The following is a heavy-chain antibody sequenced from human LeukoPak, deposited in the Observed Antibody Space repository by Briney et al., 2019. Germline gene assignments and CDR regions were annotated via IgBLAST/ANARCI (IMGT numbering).Heavy chain of an antibody. CDR1: GYTFTDYY. J-gene: IGHJ5*02. V-gene: IGHV1-2*02. CDR2: INPNSGGT. CDR3: ARATITMVRGVNWFDP. Sequence: ASVKVSCKASGYTFTDYYLHWVRQAPGQGLEWMGWINPNSGGTNYAQKFQGRVTMTRDTSISTAYMELSRLRSDDTAVYYCARATITMVRGVNWFDPWGQGTLVTVSS. D-gene: IGHD3-10*01.